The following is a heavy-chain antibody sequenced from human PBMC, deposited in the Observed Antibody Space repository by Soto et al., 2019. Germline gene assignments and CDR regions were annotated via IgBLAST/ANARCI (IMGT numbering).Heavy chain of an antibody. Sequence: GSLRLSCAASGFSVSTNYMTWVRQAPGKGLEWVSVIYSGGSTYYADSVKGRFTISRDNSKNTLYLQMNSPRAEDTAVYYCARGSGSLYYFDYRGQGPLVTVS. V-gene: IGHV3-53*01. J-gene: IGHJ4*02. CDR3: ARGSGSLYYFDY. CDR1: GFSVSTNY. D-gene: IGHD1-26*01. CDR2: IYSGGST.